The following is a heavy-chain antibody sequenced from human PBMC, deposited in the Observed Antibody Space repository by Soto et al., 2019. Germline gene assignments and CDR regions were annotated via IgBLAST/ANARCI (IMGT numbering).Heavy chain of an antibody. V-gene: IGHV3-48*03. Sequence: GGSLRLSCAASGFTFSSYEMNWVRQAPGKGLEWVSYISSSGSTIYYADSVKVRFTISRDNAKNSLYLQMNSLRAEDTAVYYCARVGDGSPSDPFDYWGQGTLVTVSS. CDR2: ISSSGSTI. CDR3: ARVGDGSPSDPFDY. D-gene: IGHD1-26*01. J-gene: IGHJ4*02. CDR1: GFTFSSYE.